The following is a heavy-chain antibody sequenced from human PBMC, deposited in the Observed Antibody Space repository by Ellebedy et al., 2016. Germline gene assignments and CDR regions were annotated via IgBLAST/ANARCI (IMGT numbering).Heavy chain of an antibody. CDR2: VSDNGGPT. Sequence: GGSLRLSXAASGFTFSTYAMTWVRQAPGKGLEWVSGVSDNGGPTYYADSVKGRFTVSRDNSENTLYLQMNSLRAEDTAVYYCAKEIFMRYGVPDYWGHGTLVTVSS. D-gene: IGHD2/OR15-2a*01. J-gene: IGHJ4*01. V-gene: IGHV3-23*01. CDR1: GFTFSTYA. CDR3: AKEIFMRYGVPDY.